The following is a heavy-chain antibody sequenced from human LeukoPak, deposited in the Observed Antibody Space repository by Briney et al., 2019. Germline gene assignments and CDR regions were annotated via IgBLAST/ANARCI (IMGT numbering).Heavy chain of an antibody. J-gene: IGHJ5*02. D-gene: IGHD6-19*01. V-gene: IGHV4-39*07. Sequence: SETLSLTFAVSGGSISSGRYFWGWIRQPPGKGLEWIASIYYGTTIFYNPSLKSRVTISVDTSNNRLSLKLTSGTAADTAIYYCASQHRTGYSSGWYGLFDPWGQGTLVTVSS. CDR3: ASQHRTGYSSGWYGLFDP. CDR2: IYYGTTI. CDR1: GGSISSGRYF.